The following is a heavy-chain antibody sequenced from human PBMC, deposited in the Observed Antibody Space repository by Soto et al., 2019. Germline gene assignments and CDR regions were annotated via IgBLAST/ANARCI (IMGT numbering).Heavy chain of an antibody. CDR3: ARVQNEGDYYYYGMDV. CDR2: TYYRSKWYN. D-gene: IGHD1-1*01. Sequence: QTLSLTCAISGDSVSSNSAAWNWIRQSPSRGLEWLGRTYYRSKWYNDYAVSVKSRITINPDTYKNQFSLQLNSVTPEDTAVYYCARVQNEGDYYYYGMDVWGQGTTVTVSS. CDR1: GDSVSSNSAA. V-gene: IGHV6-1*01. J-gene: IGHJ6*02.